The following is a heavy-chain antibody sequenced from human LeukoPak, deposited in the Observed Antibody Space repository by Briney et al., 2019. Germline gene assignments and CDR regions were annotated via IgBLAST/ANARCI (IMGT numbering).Heavy chain of an antibody. J-gene: IGHJ4*02. D-gene: IGHD7-27*01. V-gene: IGHV3-23*01. CDR2: ISGSGDST. CDR1: GFTFSNYA. CDR3: ARDLGIEFDY. Sequence: RGSLRLSCAASGFTFSNYAVSWVRQAPGKGLKWVSVISGSGDSTYYADSVKGRFTISRDNSKNSLYLQMNSLRAEDTAVYYCARDLGIEFDYWGQGTLVTVSS.